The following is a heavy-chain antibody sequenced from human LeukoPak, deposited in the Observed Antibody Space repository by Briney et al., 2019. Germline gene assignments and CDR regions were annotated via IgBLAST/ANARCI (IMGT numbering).Heavy chain of an antibody. CDR3: ARHSRRIAAFDP. CDR2: IYTSGST. D-gene: IGHD6-13*01. CDR1: GGSISSYY. V-gene: IGHV4-4*09. Sequence: PSETLSLTCTVSGGSISSYYWSWIRQPPGKGLEWIGYIYTSGSTNYNLSLKSRVTISVDTSKNQFSLKLSSVTAADTAVYYCARHSRRIAAFDPWGQGTLDTVSS. J-gene: IGHJ5*02.